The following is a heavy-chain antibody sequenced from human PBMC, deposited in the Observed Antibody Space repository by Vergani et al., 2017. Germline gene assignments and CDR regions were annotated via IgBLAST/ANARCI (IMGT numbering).Heavy chain of an antibody. CDR2: IGTAGDT. CDR3: ARGARGHRTARHEALGGYYYYMDV. V-gene: IGHV3-13*01. CDR1: GFTFSSYD. Sequence: EVQLVESGGGLVQPGGSLRLSCAASGFTFSSYDMHWVRQATGKGLEWVSAIGTAGDTYYPGSVKGRFTISRENAKNSLYLQMNSLRAGDTAVYYCARGARGHRTARHEALGGYYYYMDVWGKGTTVTVSS. J-gene: IGHJ6*03. D-gene: IGHD3-16*01.